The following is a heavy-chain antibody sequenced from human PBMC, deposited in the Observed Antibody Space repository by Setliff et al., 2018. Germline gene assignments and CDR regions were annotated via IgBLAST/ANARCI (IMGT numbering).Heavy chain of an antibody. CDR1: GASITSGHY. D-gene: IGHD3-3*01. V-gene: IGHV4-38-2*01. CDR2: IYHRGRT. J-gene: IGHJ3*02. CDR3: ASSRRDDLGSPFDAFDI. Sequence: SETLSLTCGVSGASITSGHYWGWIRQPPGKGLEWIGTIYHRGRTYYNPSLRSRVTMSLDTSKNQFSLRLSSVTAADTAVYYCASSRRDDLGSPFDAFDIWGQGTMVT.